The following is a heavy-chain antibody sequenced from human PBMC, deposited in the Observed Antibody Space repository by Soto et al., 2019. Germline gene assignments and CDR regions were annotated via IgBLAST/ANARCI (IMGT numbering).Heavy chain of an antibody. V-gene: IGHV3-23*01. CDR1: GFTFSSYA. J-gene: IGHJ4*02. Sequence: EVQLLESGGGLVQPGGSLRLSCAASGFTFSSYAMSWVRQAPGKGLEWVSAISGGRGSTHYADSVKGRLTISRDTSKNTLYLQMNSLRAADTAVYYCAKKGAVGATYFFDYWGQGALVTVSS. CDR2: ISGGRGST. CDR3: AKKGAVGATYFFDY. D-gene: IGHD1-26*01.